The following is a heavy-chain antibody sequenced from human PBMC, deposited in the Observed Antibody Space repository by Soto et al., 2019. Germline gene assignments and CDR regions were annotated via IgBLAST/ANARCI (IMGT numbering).Heavy chain of an antibody. CDR1: GGTFSSYA. J-gene: IGHJ6*02. CDR2: LIPIFGRA. V-gene: IGHV1-69*12. Sequence: QLQLVQSGAEVTKPGSSVKVSCKASGGTFSSYAISWVRQAPGQGLEWMGGLIPIFGRASYAQKFQGRVTITEDESRSTGYMELSSLRAEEAAVYYCAKDPTYSDYGMVVPANYGMDVWGQGTTVTVSS. CDR3: AKDPTYSDYGMVVPANYGMDV. D-gene: IGHD2-15*01.